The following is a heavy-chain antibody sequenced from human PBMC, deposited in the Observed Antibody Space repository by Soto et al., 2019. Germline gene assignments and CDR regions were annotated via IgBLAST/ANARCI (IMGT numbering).Heavy chain of an antibody. D-gene: IGHD2-2*01. CDR2: IYYSGST. CDR1: GGSISSYY. CDR3: ARDRGVGYCSSTSCYWSPYYYYGMDV. V-gene: IGHV4-59*01. J-gene: IGHJ6*02. Sequence: PSETLSLTCTVSGGSISSYYWSWIRQPPGKGLEWIGYIYYSGSTNYNPSLKSRVTISVDTSKNQFSLKLSSVTAADTAVYYCARDRGVGYCSSTSCYWSPYYYYGMDVWGQGNTVTVSS.